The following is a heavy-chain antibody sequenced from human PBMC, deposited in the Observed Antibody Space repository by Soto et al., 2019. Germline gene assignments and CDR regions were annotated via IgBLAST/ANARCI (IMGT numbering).Heavy chain of an antibody. Sequence: PTEPLSRTSTDSGGSISANVWSWIRQSPGKGHEWLGYVHYSGSTVYNPSLQSRVSISADTSKNQFSLRLSSVTAADTAVYYCARDDQSCHYGTCSWHFNYWGQGALVTVS. CDR1: GGSISANV. V-gene: IGHV4-59*01. D-gene: IGHD2-15*01. J-gene: IGHJ4*02. CDR3: ARDDQSCHYGTCSWHFNY. CDR2: VHYSGST.